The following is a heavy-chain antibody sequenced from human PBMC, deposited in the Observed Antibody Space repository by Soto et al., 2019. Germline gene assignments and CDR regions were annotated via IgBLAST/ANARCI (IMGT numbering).Heavy chain of an antibody. CDR3: ARDFPIDSMAVREFDY. CDR1: GFTFSSYS. D-gene: IGHD3-10*01. J-gene: IGHJ4*02. Sequence: GGSLRLSCAASGFTFSSYSMNWVRQAPGKGLEWVSYISSSSSTIYYADSVKGRFTISRDNAKNSLYLQMNSLRAEDTAVYYCARDFPIDSMAVREFDYWGQGTLVTVSS. V-gene: IGHV3-48*01. CDR2: ISSSSSTI.